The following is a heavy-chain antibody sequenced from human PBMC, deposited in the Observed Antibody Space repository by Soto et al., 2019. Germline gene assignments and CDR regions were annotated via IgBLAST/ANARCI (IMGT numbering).Heavy chain of an antibody. Sequence: SGGSLRLSCAASRFTFSNYWMSWVRQAPGKGLEWVANIKQDGSEKYYVDSVKGRFTISRDNAKNSLYLQMNSLRVEDTAVYYCAREPNSIDYWGQGTLVTVSS. D-gene: IGHD2-15*01. CDR2: IKQDGSEK. J-gene: IGHJ4*02. V-gene: IGHV3-7*01. CDR1: RFTFSNYW. CDR3: AREPNSIDY.